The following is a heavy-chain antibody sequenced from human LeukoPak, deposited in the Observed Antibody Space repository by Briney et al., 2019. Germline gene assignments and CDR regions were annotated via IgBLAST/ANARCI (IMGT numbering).Heavy chain of an antibody. V-gene: IGHV3-48*02. D-gene: IGHD6-19*01. Sequence: QSGGSLRLSCAASGFTFSSYSMNWVRQAPGKGLEWVSYISSSSSTIHYADSVKGRFTISRDNAKNSLYLQMNSLRDEDTAVYYCAKRDSGGSFYFDYWGQGTLVTVSS. CDR2: ISSSSSTI. CDR3: AKRDSGGSFYFDY. CDR1: GFTFSSYS. J-gene: IGHJ4*02.